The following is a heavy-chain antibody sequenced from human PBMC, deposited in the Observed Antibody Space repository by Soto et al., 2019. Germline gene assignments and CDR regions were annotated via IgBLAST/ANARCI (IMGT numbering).Heavy chain of an antibody. V-gene: IGHV3-23*01. CDR3: AKLLRFLEWPPPHTIDY. Sequence: EVQLLESGGGLVQPGGSLRLSCAASRLTFSSYAMSWVRQAPGKGLEWVSAISGSGGSTYYADSVKGRFTISRDNSKNTLYLQMNSLRAEDTAVYYCAKLLRFLEWPPPHTIDYWGQGTLVTVSS. D-gene: IGHD3-3*01. CDR1: RLTFSSYA. J-gene: IGHJ4*02. CDR2: ISGSGGST.